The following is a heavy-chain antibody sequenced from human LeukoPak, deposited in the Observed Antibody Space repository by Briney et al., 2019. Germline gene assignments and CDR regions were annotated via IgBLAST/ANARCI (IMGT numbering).Heavy chain of an antibody. CDR1: GGSISSSNW. CDR2: IYHSGST. V-gene: IGHV4-4*02. D-gene: IGHD6-6*01. J-gene: IGHJ6*04. CDR3: ARPSDRYSSTSLDV. Sequence: SGTLSLTCAVSGGSISSSNWWSWVRQPPGKGLEWIGEIYHSGSTNYNPSLKSRVTISVDTSKNQFSLKLSSVTAADTAVYYCARPSDRYSSTSLDVWGKGTTVTVSS.